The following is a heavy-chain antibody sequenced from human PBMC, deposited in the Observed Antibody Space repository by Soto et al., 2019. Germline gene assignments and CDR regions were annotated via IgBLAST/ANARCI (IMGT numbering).Heavy chain of an antibody. D-gene: IGHD3-22*01. Sequence: SETLSLTCTVSGGSISSSSFHWGWIRQPPGKGLEWIGSIYYIGSTNYSPSLKSRVTLSVDTSNNQFSLTLSSVTAADTAVYFCARTGKFYYYDTTGLPLDPWGPGFLVTVSS. CDR1: GGSISSSSFH. CDR2: IYYIGST. CDR3: ARTGKFYYYDTTGLPLDP. J-gene: IGHJ5*02. V-gene: IGHV4-39*07.